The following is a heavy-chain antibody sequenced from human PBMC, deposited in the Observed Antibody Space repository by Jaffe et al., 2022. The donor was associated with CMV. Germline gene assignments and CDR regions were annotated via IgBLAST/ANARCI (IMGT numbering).Heavy chain of an antibody. J-gene: IGHJ4*02. D-gene: IGHD5-12*01. V-gene: IGHV3-74*01. CDR3: ARGGYSGYLEGY. CDR1: GFTFSSYW. CDR2: INSHGSIT. Sequence: EVQLVESGGGLVQPGGSLRLSCAASGFTFSSYWMHWVRQAPGKGLVWVSRINSHGSITTYADSVKGRFTISRDNAKNTLYLQMNSLRAEDTAVYYCARGGYSGYLEGYWGQGTLVTVSS.